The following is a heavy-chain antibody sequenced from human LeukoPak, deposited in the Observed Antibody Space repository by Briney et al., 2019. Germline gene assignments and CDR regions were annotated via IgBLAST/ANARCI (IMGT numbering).Heavy chain of an antibody. CDR1: GYTFTDYF. D-gene: IGHD1-26*01. Sequence: ASVKVSCKASGYTFTDYFIHWVRQAPGQGLEWMGRINVNSGGTNTNYAQNFQGRVTMTRDTSISTAYMELSRLTSDDTAVYYCARDLSSTSTWELDYWGQGTLVTVSS. V-gene: IGHV1-2*06. J-gene: IGHJ4*02. CDR3: ARDLSSTSTWELDY. CDR2: INVNSGGTNT.